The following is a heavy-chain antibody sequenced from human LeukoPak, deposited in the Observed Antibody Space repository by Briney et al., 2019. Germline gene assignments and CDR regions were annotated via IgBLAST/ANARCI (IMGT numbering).Heavy chain of an antibody. Sequence: SAKVSCKASGGTFSSYAISWVRQAPGQGLEWMGGIIPIFGTANYAQKFQGRVTITADESTSTAYMELSSLRSEDTAVYYCARDHDSSGYYAEGLPTCWGQGTLVTVSS. J-gene: IGHJ4*02. CDR3: ARDHDSSGYYAEGLPTC. D-gene: IGHD3-22*01. CDR1: GGTFSSYA. CDR2: IIPIFGTA. V-gene: IGHV1-69*13.